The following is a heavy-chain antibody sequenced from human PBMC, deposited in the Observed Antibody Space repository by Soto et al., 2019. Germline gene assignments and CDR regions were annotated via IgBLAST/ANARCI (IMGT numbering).Heavy chain of an antibody. CDR2: ISGSGDST. CDR1: GFSSNNYV. Sequence: EVQLLESGGGLVQPGGSLRLSCADSGFSSNNYVMTWVRKAPGKGLEWVSTISGSGDSTYYADSVKGRFTISRDFYKSTLYVQMNSLRAEDTAVYYCARDWRYSSSSFFDYWGQGTLVTVSS. J-gene: IGHJ4*02. V-gene: IGHV3-23*01. CDR3: ARDWRYSSSSFFDY. D-gene: IGHD6-6*01.